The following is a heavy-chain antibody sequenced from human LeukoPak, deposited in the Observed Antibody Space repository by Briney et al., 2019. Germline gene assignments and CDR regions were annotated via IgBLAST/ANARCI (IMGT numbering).Heavy chain of an antibody. CDR3: ARGESYGDYFGAFDI. D-gene: IGHD4-17*01. CDR1: GCTISSYY. J-gene: IGHJ3*02. V-gene: IGHV4-4*07. CDR2: IYTSGST. Sequence: SETLSLTCTASGCTISSYYWSWIRQPAGKGLEWIGRIYTSGSTNYYPSLKSRVTMSVDTSKNQFSLKLSSVTAADTAVYYCARGESYGDYFGAFDIWGQGTMVTVSS.